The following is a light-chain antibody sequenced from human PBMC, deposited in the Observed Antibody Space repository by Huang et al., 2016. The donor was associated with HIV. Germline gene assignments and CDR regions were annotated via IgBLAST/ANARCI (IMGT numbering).Light chain of an antibody. Sequence: DIQMTQSPSSLSASVGDRVNITCRASQSISSWLAWFQQKPGKAPKRLIYEASSLESGVPSRFSGSGSGTEFTLTISSLQPDDFATYYCQQYNSSPWTFGQGTKVEIK. J-gene: IGKJ1*01. CDR1: QSISSW. V-gene: IGKV1-5*03. CDR3: QQYNSSPWT. CDR2: EAS.